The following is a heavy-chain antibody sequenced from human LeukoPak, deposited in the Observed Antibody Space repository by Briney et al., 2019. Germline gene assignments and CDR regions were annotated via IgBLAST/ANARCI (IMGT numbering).Heavy chain of an antibody. CDR3: AKTLVASPGNTGGP. D-gene: IGHD6-6*01. V-gene: IGHV3-11*03. CDR1: GFTFSDCY. J-gene: IGHJ5*02. CDR2: TGGSGADT. Sequence: KTGGSLRLSCAASGFTFSDCYMSWFRQAPGKGLEWLSYTGGSGADTNYADSVKGRFTTSRDNAKSSLYLQMNSLRAEDTAVYYCAKTLVASPGNTGGPWGQGTLVTVSS.